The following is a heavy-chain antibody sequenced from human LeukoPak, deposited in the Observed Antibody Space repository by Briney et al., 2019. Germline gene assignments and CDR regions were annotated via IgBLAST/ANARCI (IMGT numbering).Heavy chain of an antibody. V-gene: IGHV4-39*01. CDR1: GGSISSSSYY. J-gene: IGHJ5*02. CDR3: ARLAEVYDSSGYYNWFDP. D-gene: IGHD3-22*01. CDR2: IYYSGST. Sequence: PSETLSLTCTVSGGSISSSSYYWGWIRQPPGKGLEWIGSIYYSGSTYYNPSLKSRVTISVDTSKNQFSLKLSSVTAADTAVYYCARLAEVYDSSGYYNWFDPWGQGTLVTVSS.